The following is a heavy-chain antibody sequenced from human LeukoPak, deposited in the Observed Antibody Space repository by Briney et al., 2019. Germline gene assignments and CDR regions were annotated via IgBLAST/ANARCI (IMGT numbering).Heavy chain of an antibody. CDR2: IDPSDSYT. Sequence: GESLKISCKGSGYSFTSYCISWVRQMPGKGLEWMGRIDPSDSYTNYSPSFQGHVTISADKSISTAYLQWSSLKASDTAMYYCVRGHQSSGWYGGMDVWGKGTTVTVSS. D-gene: IGHD6-19*01. CDR3: VRGHQSSGWYGGMDV. V-gene: IGHV5-10-1*01. CDR1: GYSFTSYC. J-gene: IGHJ6*04.